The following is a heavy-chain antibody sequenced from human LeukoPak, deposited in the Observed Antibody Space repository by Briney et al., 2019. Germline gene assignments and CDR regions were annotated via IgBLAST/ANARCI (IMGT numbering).Heavy chain of an antibody. CDR3: ARLRTFDY. CDR2: IKQDGSEK. V-gene: IGHV3-7*03. Sequence: GGSLRLSCAASGCILSNYWMSWVRQAPGKGLEWVANIKQDGSEKYYVVSVKGRFTISRDNADNSLYLQMNSLRAEDTAVYYCARLRTFDYWGQGTLVTVSS. CDR1: GCILSNYW. D-gene: IGHD1-14*01. J-gene: IGHJ4*02.